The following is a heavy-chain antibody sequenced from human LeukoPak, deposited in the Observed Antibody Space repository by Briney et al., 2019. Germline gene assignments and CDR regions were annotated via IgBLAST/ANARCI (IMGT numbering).Heavy chain of an antibody. J-gene: IGHJ4*02. V-gene: IGHV3-30*18. D-gene: IGHD1-7*01. CDR3: AKAPLSGTTSHFDY. CDR1: GFTFSTYG. Sequence: GGSLRLSCAASGFTFSTYGMHWVRQAPGKGLEWVAVISFDGSSEYYADSVKGRFTISRDNSKNTLYLQMNSLRAEDTAVYYCAKAPLSGTTSHFDYWGQGTLVTVSS. CDR2: ISFDGSSE.